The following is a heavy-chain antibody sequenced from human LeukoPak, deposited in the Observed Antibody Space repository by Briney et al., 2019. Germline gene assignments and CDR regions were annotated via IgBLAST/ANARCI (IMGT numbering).Heavy chain of an antibody. CDR2: ISAYNGNT. D-gene: IGHD6-13*01. J-gene: IGHJ4*02. Sequence: ASVKVSCKASGYTFTSYGISWVRQAPGQGLEWMGWISAYNGNTNYAQKLHGRVTMTTDTSTSTAYMELRSLRSDDTAVYYCARDGGQQLVPYSPDYWGQGTLVTVSS. CDR3: ARDGGQQLVPYSPDY. CDR1: GYTFTSYG. V-gene: IGHV1-18*01.